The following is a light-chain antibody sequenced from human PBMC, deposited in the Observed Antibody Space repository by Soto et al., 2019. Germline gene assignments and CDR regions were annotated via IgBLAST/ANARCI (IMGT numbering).Light chain of an antibody. CDR1: QSVSSDY. Sequence: EIVLTQSPGTLSLSPGERATLFCRASQSVSSDYLAWFQQKPGQAPRLLIYGASSRATGIPDRFSGSGSGTDFTLTISRLEPEDFAVYYCQQYGRSPPYTFGQGTNLEIK. V-gene: IGKV3-20*01. CDR2: GAS. J-gene: IGKJ2*01. CDR3: QQYGRSPPYT.